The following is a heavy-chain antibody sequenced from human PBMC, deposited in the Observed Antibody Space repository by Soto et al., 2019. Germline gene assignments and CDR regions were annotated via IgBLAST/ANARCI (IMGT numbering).Heavy chain of an antibody. CDR3: ARVGHVKPSPHSSGWYDRYYYYMDV. V-gene: IGHV4-59*01. D-gene: IGHD6-19*01. CDR1: GGSISSYY. Sequence: SETLSLTCTVSGGSISSYYWSWFRQPPGKGLEWIGYIYYSGSTNYNPSLKSRVTISVDTSKNQFSLKLSSVNAADTAVYYCARVGHVKPSPHSSGWYDRYYYYMDVWGKGTTVTVSS. CDR2: IYYSGST. J-gene: IGHJ6*03.